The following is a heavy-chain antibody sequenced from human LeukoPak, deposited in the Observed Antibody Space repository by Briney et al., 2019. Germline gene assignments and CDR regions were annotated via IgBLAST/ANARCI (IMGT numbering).Heavy chain of an antibody. D-gene: IGHD3-16*01. CDR1: GYTFTSYG. J-gene: IGHJ4*02. CDR2: IIPIFGTT. Sequence: GASVKVSCKASGYTFTSYGISWVRQAPGQGLEWMVGIIPIFGTTNYARKFRGRVTLTADKSTRTAYMELSSLRSEDTAVYYCARDNDSRDPPHFDYWGQGTLVTVSS. V-gene: IGHV1-69*06. CDR3: ARDNDSRDPPHFDY.